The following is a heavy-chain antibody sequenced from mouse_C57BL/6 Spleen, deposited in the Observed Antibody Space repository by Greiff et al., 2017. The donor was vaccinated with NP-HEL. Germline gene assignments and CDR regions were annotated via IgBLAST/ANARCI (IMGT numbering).Heavy chain of an antibody. CDR2: IYPGDGDT. CDR1: GYAFTSSW. J-gene: IGHJ2*01. V-gene: IGHV1-82*01. CDR3: SRHYGNDVDY. Sequence: QVQLQQSGPELVKPGASVKISCKASGYAFTSSWMNWVKQRPGQGLEWIGRIYPGDGDTNYNEKFKGKATLTADTSSSTAYMQLSSLTSEDSAVCVCSRHYGNDVDYWGQGTTVTVSS. D-gene: IGHD2-2*01.